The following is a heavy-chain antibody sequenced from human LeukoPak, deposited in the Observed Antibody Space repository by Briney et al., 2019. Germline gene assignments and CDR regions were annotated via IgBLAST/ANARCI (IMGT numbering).Heavy chain of an antibody. Sequence: PGGSLRLSCAASGFTFSSYWMHWVHQAPGKGLVWVSRINSDMSTTTYADSVKGRFTISRDNAKNTLYLQMNSLRAEDTAVYYCARAGRGLRYFDWLTYDYWGQGTLVTVSS. J-gene: IGHJ4*02. CDR1: GFTFSSYW. CDR2: INSDMSTT. CDR3: ARAGRGLRYFDWLTYDY. V-gene: IGHV3-74*01. D-gene: IGHD3-9*01.